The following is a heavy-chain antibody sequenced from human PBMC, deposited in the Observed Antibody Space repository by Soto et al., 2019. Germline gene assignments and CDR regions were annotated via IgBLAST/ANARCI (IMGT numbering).Heavy chain of an antibody. CDR2: ISTYNVNT. D-gene: IGHD1-7*01. CDR3: ARVPGELHLLDAFDV. Sequence: QIQLVQSGGEVKKPAASVNVSCKTSGYRFTNYGIGWVRQAPGQGLEWMGWISTYNVNTIYAQNFQGRVTLTTDTSTNTAYMELKSLTSDDTAVYYCARVPGELHLLDAFDVWGQGTMLTVSS. V-gene: IGHV1-18*01. CDR1: GYRFTNYG. J-gene: IGHJ3*01.